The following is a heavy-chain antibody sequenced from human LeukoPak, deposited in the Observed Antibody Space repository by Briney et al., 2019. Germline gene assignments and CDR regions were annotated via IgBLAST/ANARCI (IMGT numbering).Heavy chain of an antibody. V-gene: IGHV4-61*02. Sequence: PSETLSLTCTVSGGSISSGSYYWSWIRQPAGKGLEWIGRIYTSGSTHYNPSLKSRVTISVDTSKNQLSLKLSSVTAADTAVYYCARCEYYYDSSGYYGYYYYYMDVWGKGTTVTVSS. CDR2: IYTSGST. J-gene: IGHJ6*03. D-gene: IGHD3-22*01. CDR1: GGSISSGSYY. CDR3: ARCEYYYDSSGYYGYYYYYMDV.